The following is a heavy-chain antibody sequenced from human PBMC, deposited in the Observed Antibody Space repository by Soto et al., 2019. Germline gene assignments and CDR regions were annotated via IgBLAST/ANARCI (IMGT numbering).Heavy chain of an antibody. CDR1: GGSISSYY. CDR2: IYYSGST. Sequence: SETLSLTCTVSGGSISSYYWSWIRQPPGKGLEWIGYIYYSGSTNYNPSLKSRVTISVDTSKNQFSLKLSSVTAADTAVYYCARVRGYSGYDFGFKWFDPWGKGTLVTVSS. CDR3: ARVRGYSGYDFGFKWFDP. D-gene: IGHD5-12*01. V-gene: IGHV4-59*01. J-gene: IGHJ5*02.